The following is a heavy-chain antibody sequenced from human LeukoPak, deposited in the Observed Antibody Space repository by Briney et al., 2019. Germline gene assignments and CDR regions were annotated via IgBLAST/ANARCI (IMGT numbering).Heavy chain of an antibody. D-gene: IGHD2-2*01. CDR1: GFTFSSHW. CDR3: AREYCSSTSCYFDY. J-gene: IGHJ4*02. CDR2: INSDGSST. V-gene: IGHV3-74*01. Sequence: GGSLRLSCAASGFTFSSHWMHWVRQAPGKGLVWVSRINSDGSSTIYADSVKGRFTISRDNAKNTLYLQMNSLRAEDTAVYYCAREYCSSTSCYFDYWGQGTLVTVSS.